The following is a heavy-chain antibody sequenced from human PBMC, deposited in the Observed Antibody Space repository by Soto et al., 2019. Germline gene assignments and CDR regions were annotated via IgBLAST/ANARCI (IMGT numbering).Heavy chain of an antibody. CDR3: AKVKTWTYLDF. V-gene: IGHV3-23*01. CDR2: ISGSGDTT. CDR1: GFTFTNYA. J-gene: IGHJ4*02. Sequence: GGSLRLSCAASGFTFTNYAMTWVRQAPGRGLEWVSSISGSGDTTYYADAVEGRFTISRDNSKSTLYLQMDSLRAEDTALYYCAKVKTWTYLDFWGQGALVTVSS.